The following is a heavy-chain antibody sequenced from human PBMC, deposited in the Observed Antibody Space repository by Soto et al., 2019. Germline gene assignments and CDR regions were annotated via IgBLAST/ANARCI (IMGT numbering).Heavy chain of an antibody. Sequence: QVQLVESGGGVVQPGTSVRLSCAASGFTSSSFVIHWVRQAPGKGLEWLAVISSDGNNQYYADSVKGRFTISRDNSKKTLYLQVNSLRAEDTAVYFCAKERGVLDAFDIWGQGTMVTVS. V-gene: IGHV3-30*18. CDR3: AKERGVLDAFDI. CDR1: GFTSSSFV. D-gene: IGHD3-10*01. J-gene: IGHJ3*02. CDR2: ISSDGNNQ.